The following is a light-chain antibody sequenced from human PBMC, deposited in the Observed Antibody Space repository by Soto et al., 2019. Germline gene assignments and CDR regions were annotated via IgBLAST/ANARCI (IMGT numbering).Light chain of an antibody. CDR3: QTWGTGIVV. CDR2: VDSDGSH. J-gene: IGLJ2*01. CDR1: SGHNNYA. Sequence: QSVLTQSPSASASLGASVKLTCTLNSGHNNYAITWHQQQPEKGPRYLMKVDSDGSHNKGGGIPDRFSGSSSGAERYLTXXXXXXXXXXXYYCQTWGTGIVVFGGGTKVT. V-gene: IGLV4-69*01.